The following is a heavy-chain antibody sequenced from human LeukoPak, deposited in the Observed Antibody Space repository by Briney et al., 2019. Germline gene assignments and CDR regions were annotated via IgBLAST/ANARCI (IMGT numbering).Heavy chain of an antibody. J-gene: IGHJ4*02. CDR2: MNPNSGNT. CDR3: ARGWDYGSGSYLGY. CDR1: GYTFTSYD. V-gene: IGHV1-8*01. Sequence: ASVKVSCKASGYTFTSYDINWVRQATGQGFEWMGWMNPNSGNTGYAQKFQGRVTMTRNTSISTAYMELSSLRSEDTAVYYCARGWDYGSGSYLGYWGQGTLVTVSS. D-gene: IGHD3-10*01.